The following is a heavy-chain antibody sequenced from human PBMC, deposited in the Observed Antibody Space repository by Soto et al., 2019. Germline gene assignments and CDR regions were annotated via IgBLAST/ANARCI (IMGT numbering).Heavy chain of an antibody. CDR1: GFIFSNYG. V-gene: IGHV3-30*18. CDR2: ISNDGSYK. J-gene: IGHJ4*02. Sequence: QVQLVESGGGVVQPGTSLRLSCAASGFIFSNYGMHWVCQAPGKGLEWVAVISNDGSYKYYADSVKGRFTISRDNSKNTLDLQMNSLRADDTALYYCTNEAPDYWGQGTLVTVSS. CDR3: TNEAPDY.